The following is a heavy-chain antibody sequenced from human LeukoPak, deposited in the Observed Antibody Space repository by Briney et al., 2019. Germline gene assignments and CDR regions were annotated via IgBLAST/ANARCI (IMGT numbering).Heavy chain of an antibody. CDR3: ARDQCLTGYFDY. D-gene: IGHD3-9*01. Sequence: ASVKVSCKTSGYSFTNYYMHWVRQAPGQGLEWMGIINPSGGSTNYAQKFQGRVTMTRDTSTSTVYMELSSLRSEDTAVYYCARDQCLTGYFDYWGQGTLVTVSS. CDR1: GYSFTNYY. J-gene: IGHJ4*02. CDR2: INPSGGST. V-gene: IGHV1-46*01.